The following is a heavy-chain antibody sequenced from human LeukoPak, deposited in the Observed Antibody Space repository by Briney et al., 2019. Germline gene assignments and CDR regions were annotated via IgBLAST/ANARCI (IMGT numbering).Heavy chain of an antibody. CDR1: GGSISSYY. CDR3: ARDDRAGSLFAY. D-gene: IGHD6-19*01. V-gene: IGHV4-59*01. J-gene: IGHJ4*02. Sequence: SETLSLTCTVSGGSISSYYWSWIRQPPGKGLEWVGYISYSGSTNYNPSLKSRVTISVDTSKNQFSLKLSSVTAADTAIYYCARDDRAGSLFAYWGQGTLVTVSS. CDR2: ISYSGST.